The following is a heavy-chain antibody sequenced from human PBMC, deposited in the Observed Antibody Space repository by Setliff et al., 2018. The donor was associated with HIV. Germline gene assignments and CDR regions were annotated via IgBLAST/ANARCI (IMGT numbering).Heavy chain of an antibody. D-gene: IGHD6-6*01. V-gene: IGHV4-38-2*01. Sequence: SETLSLTCAVSGYSVSSGYYWGWIRQPPGKGLEWIASIYYSGSTYYAPSLKSRVTISVDTSKNQFSLKLTSVTAADTAVYYCARGGRSLAAQTWFDPWGQGTLVTVSS. CDR3: ARGGRSLAAQTWFDP. CDR1: GYSVSSGYY. CDR2: IYYSGST. J-gene: IGHJ5*02.